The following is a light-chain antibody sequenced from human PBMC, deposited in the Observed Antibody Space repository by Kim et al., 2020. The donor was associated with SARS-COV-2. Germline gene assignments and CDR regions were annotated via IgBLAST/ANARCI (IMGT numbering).Light chain of an antibody. V-gene: IGKV3-20*01. CDR1: QSVSSSY. CDR2: GAS. Sequence: EIVLTQSPGTLSLSPGERATLSCRASQSVSSSYLAWYQQKPGQAPRLLIYGASSRATGIPERFSGSGSGTDFTLTISRLEPEDFAVYYCQQYGSSPRGTFGQGTKVDIK. CDR3: QQYGSSPRGT. J-gene: IGKJ1*01.